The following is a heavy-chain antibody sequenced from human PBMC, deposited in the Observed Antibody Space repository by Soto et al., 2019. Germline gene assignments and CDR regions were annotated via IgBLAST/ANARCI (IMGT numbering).Heavy chain of an antibody. J-gene: IGHJ5*02. CDR2: INHSGSA. V-gene: IGHV4-34*01. Sequence: SETLSLTCAVYGGSFSGYYWSWIRQPPGKGLEWIGEINHSGSANYNPSLKSRVTISVDTSKNQFSLKLSSVTAADTAVYYCARGSITMVRGALDPWGQGTLVTVSS. CDR1: GGSFSGYY. CDR3: ARGSITMVRGALDP. D-gene: IGHD3-10*01.